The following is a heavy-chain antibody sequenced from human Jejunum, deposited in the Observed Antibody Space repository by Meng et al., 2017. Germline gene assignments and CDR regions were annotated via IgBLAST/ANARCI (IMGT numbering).Heavy chain of an antibody. J-gene: IGHJ3*01. CDR3: GTGSAFDY. Sequence: GGSLRLSCAVSGFTFINSWMSWVRQVPGKGLEWVGRIKRKSDGETIDYAAPVKGRFTISRDDSKNTLFLEMNSLKTEDTAVYYCGTGSAFDYWGQGTMVT. CDR1: GFTFINSW. V-gene: IGHV3-15*01. D-gene: IGHD3/OR15-3a*01. CDR2: IKRKSDGETI.